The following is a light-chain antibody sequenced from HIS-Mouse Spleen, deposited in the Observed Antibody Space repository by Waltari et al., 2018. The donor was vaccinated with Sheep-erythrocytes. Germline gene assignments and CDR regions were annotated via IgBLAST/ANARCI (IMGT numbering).Light chain of an antibody. CDR2: DVS. J-gene: IGLJ1*01. CDR3: CSYAGSYNYV. Sequence: QSALTQPRSVSGSPGQSVPIPCTGTSSDVGGYTYVSWYQQHPGKAPKLMIYDVSKRPSGVPDRFSGSKSGNTASLTISGLQAEDEADYYCCSYAGSYNYVFGTGTKVTVL. V-gene: IGLV2-11*01. CDR1: SSDVGGYTY.